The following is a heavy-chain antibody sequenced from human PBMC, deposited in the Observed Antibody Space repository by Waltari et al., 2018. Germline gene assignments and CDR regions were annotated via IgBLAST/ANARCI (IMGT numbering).Heavy chain of an antibody. CDR3: AKDYCSSTSCWGPYYYYMAV. CDR1: GCNVSSYG. V-gene: IGHV3-30*18. CDR2: ISYDGSNK. J-gene: IGHJ6*03. Sequence: QVQLVESGGGVVQPGRSLRLSCGASGCNVSSYGMPLFRQAHGTGLEVVAVISYDGSNKYYADSVTCRFTISRDNSKNTLYLQMTSLRAADPAVYYCAKDYCSSTSCWGPYYYYMAVWGKGTTVTISS. D-gene: IGHD2-2*01.